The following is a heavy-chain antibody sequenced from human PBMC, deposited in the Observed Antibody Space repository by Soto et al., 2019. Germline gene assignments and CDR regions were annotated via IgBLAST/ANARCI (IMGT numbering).Heavy chain of an antibody. CDR3: AKDRSSTSCLDY. D-gene: IGHD2-2*01. Sequence: QVQLVESGGGVVQPGRSLRLSCAASGFTFSSYGMHWVRQAPGKGLEWVAVISYDGSNKYYADSVKGRFTISRDNSKNTLYLQMHSLRAEDTAVYYCAKDRSSTSCLDYWGQGTLVTVSS. J-gene: IGHJ4*02. CDR1: GFTFSSYG. CDR2: ISYDGSNK. V-gene: IGHV3-30*18.